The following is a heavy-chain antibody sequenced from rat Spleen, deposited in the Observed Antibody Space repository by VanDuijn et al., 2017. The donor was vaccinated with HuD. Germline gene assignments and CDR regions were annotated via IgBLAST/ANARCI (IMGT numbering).Heavy chain of an antibody. CDR2: INIGGGST. Sequence: EVQLVESGGGLVQPGRSLKLSCAASGFAFRNYGMAWVRQTLTKGLEWVAFINIGGGSTYYRDSVKGRFTISRDNAKGTLYLQMDSLRSEDTATYYCARSVIDYWGQGVMVTVSS. J-gene: IGHJ2*01. V-gene: IGHV5S13*01. CDR1: GFAFRNYG. D-gene: IGHD1-12*01. CDR3: ARSVIDY.